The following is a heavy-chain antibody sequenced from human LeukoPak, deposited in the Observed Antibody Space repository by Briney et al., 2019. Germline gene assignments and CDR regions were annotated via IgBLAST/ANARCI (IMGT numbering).Heavy chain of an antibody. J-gene: IGHJ6*04. D-gene: IGHD3-9*01. Sequence: GESLKISCKGFGYSFTTYWIGWVRQMPGKGLEWMGIIYPDDSDTRYSPSFQGQVTISADKSISTAYLQWSSLKASDTAMYYCARRADLTSTDVWGKGTTVIVSS. CDR1: GYSFTTYW. V-gene: IGHV5-51*01. CDR3: ARRADLTSTDV. CDR2: IYPDDSDT.